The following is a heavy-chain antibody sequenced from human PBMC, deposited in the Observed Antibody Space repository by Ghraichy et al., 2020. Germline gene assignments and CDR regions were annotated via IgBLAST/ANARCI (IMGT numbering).Heavy chain of an antibody. Sequence: SVKVSCKASGGTFNSYAINWVRQAPGQGLEWIGGIIPIFDTSNYAQKFQGRVTITADKSTNTAFMELRTLTSEDTAVYYCARASDIVVVVGAFNYWGQGTLVTVSS. CDR1: GGTFNSYA. J-gene: IGHJ4*02. CDR2: IIPIFDTS. V-gene: IGHV1-69*06. D-gene: IGHD2-15*01. CDR3: ARASDIVVVVGAFNY.